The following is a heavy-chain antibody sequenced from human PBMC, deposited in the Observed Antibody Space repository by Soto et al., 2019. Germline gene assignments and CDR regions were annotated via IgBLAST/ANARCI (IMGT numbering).Heavy chain of an antibody. CDR1: GGTFSSYA. D-gene: IGHD6-19*01. CDR2: IIPIFGTA. Sequence: SVKVSCKASGGTFSSYAISWVRQAPGQGPEWMGGIIPIFGTANYAQKFQGRVTITADESTSTAYMELSSLRSEDTAVYYCARVPSGGRIAVAGNFDYWGQGTLVTVSS. J-gene: IGHJ4*02. V-gene: IGHV1-69*13. CDR3: ARVPSGGRIAVAGNFDY.